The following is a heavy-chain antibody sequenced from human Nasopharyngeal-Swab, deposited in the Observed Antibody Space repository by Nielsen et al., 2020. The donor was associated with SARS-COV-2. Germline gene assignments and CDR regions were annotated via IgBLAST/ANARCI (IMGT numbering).Heavy chain of an antibody. CDR1: GVNFRTYH. D-gene: IGHD5-18*01. J-gene: IGHJ4*02. V-gene: IGHV3-74*01. CDR3: VTYSVDTTMFEY. CDR2: ISPDGGRS. Sequence: GESLKISCTASGVNFRTYHMHWVRQAPGTGLVWVSNISPDGGRSDYADSVRGRFTIYRDNAKHSVYLKMTSLRANDTAVYYCVTYSVDTTMFEYWGQGTLVTVSS.